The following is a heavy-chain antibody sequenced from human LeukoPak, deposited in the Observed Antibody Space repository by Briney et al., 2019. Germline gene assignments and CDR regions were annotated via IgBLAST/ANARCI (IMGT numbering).Heavy chain of an antibody. CDR2: IRYDGSNK. CDR3: ARENEEGDYYYYGMDV. V-gene: IGHV3-30*02. CDR1: GFTFSSYG. J-gene: IGHJ6*02. Sequence: GGSLRLSCAASGFTFSSYGMHWVRQAPGKGLEWVAFIRYDGSNKYYADSVKGRFTISRDNSKNTLYLQMNSLRAEDTAVYYCARENEEGDYYYYGMDVWGQGTTVTVSS.